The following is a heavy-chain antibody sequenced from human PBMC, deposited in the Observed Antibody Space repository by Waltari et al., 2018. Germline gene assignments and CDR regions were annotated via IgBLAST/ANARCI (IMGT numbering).Heavy chain of an antibody. Sequence: EVQLLESGGGLVQPGGSLRLSCAASGFTFSSYAINWVRQAPGKGLEWVSGISGSGGSTYYADSVKGRFTISRDNSKNTLYLQMNSLRAEDTAVYYCAKDRKAPLNWFDPWGQGTLVTVSS. J-gene: IGHJ5*02. V-gene: IGHV3-23*01. CDR3: AKDRKAPLNWFDP. CDR1: GFTFSSYA. CDR2: ISGSGGST.